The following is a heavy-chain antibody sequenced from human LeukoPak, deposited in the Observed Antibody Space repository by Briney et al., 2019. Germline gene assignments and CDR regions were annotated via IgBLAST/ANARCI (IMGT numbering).Heavy chain of an antibody. CDR2: IYHGGST. CDR1: GDPITKTNW. Sequence: PSGTLSLTRTVSGDPITKTNWWGWVRQPPGRGLQWVGQIYHGGSTDYNPSLKSRVSISMDKSKNQFSLRLTSVTAADTAVYYCARLNDYGGHLDYWGQGTLVTVSS. V-gene: IGHV4-4*02. J-gene: IGHJ4*02. CDR3: ARLNDYGGHLDY. D-gene: IGHD4-23*01.